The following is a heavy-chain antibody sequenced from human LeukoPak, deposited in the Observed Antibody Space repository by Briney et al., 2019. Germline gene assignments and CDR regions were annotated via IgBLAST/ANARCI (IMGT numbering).Heavy chain of an antibody. D-gene: IGHD6-13*01. Sequence: ASVKVSCKASGYTFTSYGISWARQAPGQGLEWMGWISAYNGNTNYAQKLQGRVTMTTDTSTSTAYMELRSLRSDDTAVYYCARLYSSSWLGVLGYYYGMDVWGQGTTVTVSS. CDR3: ARLYSSSWLGVLGYYYGMDV. V-gene: IGHV1-18*01. J-gene: IGHJ6*02. CDR1: GYTFTSYG. CDR2: ISAYNGNT.